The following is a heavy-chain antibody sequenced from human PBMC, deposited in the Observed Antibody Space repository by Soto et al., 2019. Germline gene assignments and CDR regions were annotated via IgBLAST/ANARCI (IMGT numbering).Heavy chain of an antibody. V-gene: IGHV1-69*13. CDR1: GGTFSSYA. J-gene: IGHJ4*02. Sequence: ASVKVSCKASGGTFSSYAISWVRQAPGQGLEWMGGIIPIFGTANYAQKFQGRVTITADESTSTAYMELSSLRSEDTAVYYCARDLGYYDSSGYYDYWGQGTLVTVSS. CDR2: IIPIFGTA. D-gene: IGHD3-22*01. CDR3: ARDLGYYDSSGYYDY.